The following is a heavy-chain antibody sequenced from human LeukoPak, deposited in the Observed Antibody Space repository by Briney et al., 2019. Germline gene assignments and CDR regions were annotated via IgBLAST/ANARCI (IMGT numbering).Heavy chain of an antibody. V-gene: IGHV4-31*01. J-gene: IGHJ4*02. D-gene: IGHD2-2*01. CDR2: IYYSGRT. CDR3: ARVVWYCSSTSCYGGGVDY. Sequence: TLSLTCTVSGGSISSGGYYWSWIRQHPGKGLEWIRNIYYSGRTYYNPSLKSLVTISVDTSKNQFSLKLSSVTAADTAVYYCARVVWYCSSTSCYGGGVDYWGQGTLVTVSS. CDR1: GGSISSGGYY.